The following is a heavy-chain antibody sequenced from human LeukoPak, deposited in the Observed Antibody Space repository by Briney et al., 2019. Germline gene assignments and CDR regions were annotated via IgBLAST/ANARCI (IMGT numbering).Heavy chain of an antibody. CDR2: LSGSGGST. Sequence: GGSLRLSCAASGFTFSSYAMSWVRQAPGKGLEWVSALSGSGGSTYYADSVKGRFTISRDNSKNTLYLQMNSLRAEDTAVYYCAKDEGEGTTGLGYYYMDVWGKGTTVTVSS. CDR1: GFTFSSYA. J-gene: IGHJ6*03. D-gene: IGHD1-7*01. V-gene: IGHV3-23*01. CDR3: AKDEGEGTTGLGYYYMDV.